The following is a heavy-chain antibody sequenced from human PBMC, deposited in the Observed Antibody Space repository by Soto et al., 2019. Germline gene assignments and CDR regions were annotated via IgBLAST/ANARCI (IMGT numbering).Heavy chain of an antibody. Sequence: ASVKVSCKASGYTFTSYDINWVRQATGQGLEWMGWMNPNSGNTGYAQKFQGRVTMTRNTSISTAYMELSSLRSEDTAVYYCARQVNDYGEQFDYWGQGTLVTAPQ. CDR3: ARQVNDYGEQFDY. J-gene: IGHJ4*02. CDR2: MNPNSGNT. V-gene: IGHV1-8*01. D-gene: IGHD4-17*01. CDR1: GYTFTSYD.